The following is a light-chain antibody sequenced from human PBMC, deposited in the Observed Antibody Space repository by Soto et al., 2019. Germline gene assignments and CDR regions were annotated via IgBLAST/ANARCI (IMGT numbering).Light chain of an antibody. CDR2: GIS. CDR3: QQYGSSPPLT. J-gene: IGKJ4*01. CDR1: QSINNNY. Sequence: EIVLTQSPVTLSVSPGERATLSCRASQSINNNYLAWYQQKPGQAPRLLIFGISTRATGVPARFSGSGSGTEFTLSISSLQSEDFALYYCQQYGSSPPLTFGGGTKVEI. V-gene: IGKV3-20*01.